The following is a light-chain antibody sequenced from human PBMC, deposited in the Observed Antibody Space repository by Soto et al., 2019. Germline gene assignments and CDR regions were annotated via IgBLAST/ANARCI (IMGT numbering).Light chain of an antibody. V-gene: IGLV2-14*01. Sequence: QSALTQPASVSGSPGQSITISCTGTSSDVGGYNYVSWYHLHPGKAPKLMIYEVSYRPSGVSNRFSGSKSGNTASLTISGLQAADEADYYCSSYTSSSSDVFGTGTKVTVL. CDR1: SSDVGGYNY. J-gene: IGLJ1*01. CDR3: SSYTSSSSDV. CDR2: EVS.